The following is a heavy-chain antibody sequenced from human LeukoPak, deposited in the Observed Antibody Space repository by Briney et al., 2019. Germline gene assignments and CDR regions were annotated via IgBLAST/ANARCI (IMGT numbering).Heavy chain of an antibody. D-gene: IGHD3-22*01. CDR3: ARGYYYDSSGYPDY. J-gene: IGHJ4*02. CDR2: ISAYNGNT. Sequence: GASVTVSCTASGYTFTSYGISWVRQAPGQGLEWMGWISAYNGNTNYAQKLQGRVTMTTDTSTSTAYMELRSLRSDDTAVYYCARGYYYDSSGYPDYWGQGTLVTVSS. CDR1: GYTFTSYG. V-gene: IGHV1-18*01.